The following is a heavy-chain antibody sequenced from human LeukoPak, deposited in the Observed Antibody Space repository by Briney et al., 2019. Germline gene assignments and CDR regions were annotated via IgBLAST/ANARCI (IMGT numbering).Heavy chain of an antibody. CDR1: GFTFSSYA. V-gene: IGHV3-30-3*01. J-gene: IGHJ4*02. CDR3: ARGKDLYYYGSGSYYAGFDY. CDR2: ISYDGSNK. Sequence: GGSLRLSCAASGFTFSSYAIHWVRQAPGKGLEWVAVISYDGSNKYYADSVKGRFTISRDNSKNTLYLQMNSLRAEDTAVYYCARGKDLYYYGSGSYYAGFDYWGQGTLVTVSS. D-gene: IGHD3-10*01.